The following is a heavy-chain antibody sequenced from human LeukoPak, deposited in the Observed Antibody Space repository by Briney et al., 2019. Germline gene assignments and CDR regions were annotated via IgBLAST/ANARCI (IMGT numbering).Heavy chain of an antibody. D-gene: IGHD2-15*01. V-gene: IGHV3-30*18. Sequence: PGGSLRLSCAASGFTFSSYGMHWVRQAPGKGLEWVAVISYDGSNKYYADSVKGRFTISRDNSKNTLYLQMNSLRAEDTAVYYCAKPAEPIHCSGGSCYFDYWGQGTLVTVSS. J-gene: IGHJ4*02. CDR3: AKPAEPIHCSGGSCYFDY. CDR1: GFTFSSYG. CDR2: ISYDGSNK.